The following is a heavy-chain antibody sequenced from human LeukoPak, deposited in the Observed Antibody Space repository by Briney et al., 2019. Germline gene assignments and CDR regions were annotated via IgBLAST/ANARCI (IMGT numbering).Heavy chain of an antibody. Sequence: GGPVTLPCAASVYTFSSYAMHWPPDAPGKGLEWVSSMSSSGNYISYADSVKGRFTISRDNAKNSLYLQMNSLRAEDTAVYYCTRGPSEWFGEFSTWGQGTLVTVSS. CDR1: VYTFSSYA. D-gene: IGHD3-10*01. CDR2: MSSSGNYI. V-gene: IGHV3-21*01. J-gene: IGHJ5*02. CDR3: TRGPSEWFGEFST.